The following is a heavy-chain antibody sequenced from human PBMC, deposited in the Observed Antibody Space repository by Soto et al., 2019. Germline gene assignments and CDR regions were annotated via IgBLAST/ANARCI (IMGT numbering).Heavy chain of an antibody. Sequence: QVQLVESGGGVVQPGMSLRLSCAASGVTFNTYGMHWVRQAPGKGLGWVAVIPYDGSNNSYADSVKGRFTISRDNSKNTLYLQMDSMRAEDTAVYYCAKGVNERLLHPIDSWGQGTLVTVSS. CDR3: AKGVNERLLHPIDS. CDR1: GVTFNTYG. D-gene: IGHD2-21*01. V-gene: IGHV3-30*18. J-gene: IGHJ4*02. CDR2: IPYDGSNN.